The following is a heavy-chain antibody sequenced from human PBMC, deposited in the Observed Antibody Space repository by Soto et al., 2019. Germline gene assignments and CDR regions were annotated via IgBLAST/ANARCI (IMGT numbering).Heavy chain of an antibody. J-gene: IGHJ6*02. D-gene: IGHD3-3*01. V-gene: IGHV1-8*01. CDR1: GYTLTSYD. CDR3: ARADIRRITIFGGEYRSGMGV. Sequence: ASVKVSCKASGYTLTSYDINWGRQATGQGLEWMGRMNPNSGNTGYAQKFQGRVTMTRNTSISTAYMELSSLRSEDTAVYYCARADIRRITIFGGEYRSGMGVRGQGTTVTVSS. CDR2: MNPNSGNT.